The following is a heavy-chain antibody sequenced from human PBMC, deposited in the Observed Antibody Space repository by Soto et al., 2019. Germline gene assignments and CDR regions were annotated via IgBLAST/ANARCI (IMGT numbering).Heavy chain of an antibody. V-gene: IGHV4-30-4*01. Sequence: LSLTCTVSGGSISSGDFYWSWIRQSPGKGLEWIGFINYSGNTYYNPFLKSRLTMSLDTSKNQFSLKLSSMTAADTAVYYCARDWGRAGDFQFWGQGAQVTVS. D-gene: IGHD3-16*01. CDR1: GGSISSGDFY. CDR3: ARDWGRAGDFQF. CDR2: INYSGNT. J-gene: IGHJ1*01.